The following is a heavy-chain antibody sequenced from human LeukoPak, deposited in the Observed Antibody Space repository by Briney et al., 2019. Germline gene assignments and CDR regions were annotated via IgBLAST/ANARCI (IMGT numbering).Heavy chain of an antibody. Sequence: SETLSLTCTVSGGSISSYYWSWIRQPPGKGLEWIGYIYYSGSTNYNPSLKSRVTISVDTSKNQFSLKLSSVTAADTAVYYYARGSLDYDSSGYYSPEEYFQHWGQGTLVTVSS. CDR2: IYYSGST. D-gene: IGHD3-22*01. CDR3: ARGSLDYDSSGYYSPEEYFQH. J-gene: IGHJ1*01. CDR1: GGSISSYY. V-gene: IGHV4-59*01.